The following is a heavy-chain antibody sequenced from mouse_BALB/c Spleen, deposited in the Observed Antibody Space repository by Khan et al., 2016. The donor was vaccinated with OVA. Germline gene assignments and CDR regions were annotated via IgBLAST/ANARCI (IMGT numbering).Heavy chain of an antibody. V-gene: IGHV1S81*02. J-gene: IGHJ4*01. CDR3: TRHYRYDGSSLYAMDY. D-gene: IGHD2-14*01. Sequence: QIQLVQSGAELVKPGASVKLSCKASAYTFTSYYMFWVKQRPGQGLEWIGEINPSNGGTNFNEKFKSKATLTVDKSSSTAYMQLSSLTSEDSAVYYCTRHYRYDGSSLYAMDYWGQGTSVTVSS. CDR2: INPSNGGT. CDR1: AYTFTSYY.